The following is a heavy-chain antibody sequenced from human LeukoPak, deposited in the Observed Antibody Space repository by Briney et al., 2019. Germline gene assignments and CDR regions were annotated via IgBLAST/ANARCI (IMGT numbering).Heavy chain of an antibody. D-gene: IGHD2-2*02. CDR2: INWNGGST. CDR1: GFTFDDYG. J-gene: IGHJ6*03. V-gene: IGHV3-20*04. CDR3: ARLPTYCSSTSCYTSYYMDV. Sequence: GGSLRLSCAASGFTFDDYGMSWVRQAPGKGLEWVSGINWNGGSTGYADSVKGRFTISRDNAKNSLYLQTNSLRAEDTALYYCARLPTYCSSTSCYTSYYMDVWGKGTTVTVSS.